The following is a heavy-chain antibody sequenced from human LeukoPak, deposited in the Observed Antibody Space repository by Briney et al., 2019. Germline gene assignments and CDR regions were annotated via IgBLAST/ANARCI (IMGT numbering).Heavy chain of an antibody. V-gene: IGHV4-59*01. CDR3: ATGYYEPFAT. Sequence: SETLSLTCSVSGASLSSYYWDWLRQSPGKRLEWIGYISDPGKTDSNPSLKSRVNISLDKSKKQFSLRLRSVTAADSALYYCATGYYEPFATWGPGILVTVSS. CDR2: ISDPGKT. CDR1: GASLSSYY. D-gene: IGHD3-22*01. J-gene: IGHJ5*02.